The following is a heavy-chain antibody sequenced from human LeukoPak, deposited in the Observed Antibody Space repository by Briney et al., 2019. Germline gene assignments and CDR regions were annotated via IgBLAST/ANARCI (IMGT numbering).Heavy chain of an antibody. V-gene: IGHV4-59*12. D-gene: IGHD5-24*01. J-gene: IGHJ3*02. CDR1: GGSISSYY. CDR2: IYYSGST. CDR3: ASTRDGYNYRDAFDI. Sequence: SETLSLTCTVSGGSISSYYWSWIRQPPGKGLEWIGYIYYSGSTNYNPSLKSRVTISVDTSKNQFSLKLSSVTAADTAMYYCASTRDGYNYRDAFDIWGQGTMVTVSS.